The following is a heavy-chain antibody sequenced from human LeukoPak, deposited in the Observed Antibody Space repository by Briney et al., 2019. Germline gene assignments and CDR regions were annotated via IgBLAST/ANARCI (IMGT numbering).Heavy chain of an antibody. D-gene: IGHD2-2*02. CDR2: ISGSGGST. CDR3: ARLVVPAAIHFDY. J-gene: IGHJ4*02. Sequence: GGSLRLSCAASGFTFSSYSMNWVRQAPGKGLEWVSAISGSGGSTYYADSVKGRFTISRDNSKNTLYLQMNSLRAEDTAVYYCARLVVPAAIHFDYWGQGTLVTVSS. CDR1: GFTFSSYS. V-gene: IGHV3-23*01.